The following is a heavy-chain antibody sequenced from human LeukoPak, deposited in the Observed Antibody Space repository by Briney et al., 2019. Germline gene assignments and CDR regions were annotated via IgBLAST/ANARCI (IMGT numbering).Heavy chain of an antibody. V-gene: IGHV4-30-4*08. CDR2: IYYSGST. Sequence: SQTLSLTCTVSGGSISSGDYYWSWIRQPPGKGLEWIGYIYYSGSTYYNPSLKSRVTISVDKSKNQFSLKLSSVTAADTAVYYCARSKGDPDAFDIWGQGTMVTVSS. CDR1: GGSISSGDYY. CDR3: ARSKGDPDAFDI. J-gene: IGHJ3*02. D-gene: IGHD3-10*01.